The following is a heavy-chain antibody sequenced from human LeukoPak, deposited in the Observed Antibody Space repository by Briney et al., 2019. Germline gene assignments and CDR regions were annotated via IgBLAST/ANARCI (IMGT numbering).Heavy chain of an antibody. J-gene: IGHJ4*02. Sequence: SETLSLTCAVYGGSFSGYYWSWIRQPPGKGLEWIGEINHSGSTNYNPSLKSRVTISVDTSKNQFSLKLSSVTAADTAVYYCARRSLGDYWGQGTLVTVSS. CDR3: ARRSLGDY. D-gene: IGHD3-16*01. CDR1: GGSFSGYY. V-gene: IGHV4-34*01. CDR2: INHSGST.